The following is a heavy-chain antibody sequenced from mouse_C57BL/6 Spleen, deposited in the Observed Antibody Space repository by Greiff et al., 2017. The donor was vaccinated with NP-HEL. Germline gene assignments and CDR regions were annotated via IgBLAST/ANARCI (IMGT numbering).Heavy chain of an antibody. CDR1: GFNIKDYY. V-gene: IGHV14-2*01. Sequence: VQLQQSGAELVKPGASVKLSCTASGFNIKDYYMHWVKQRTEQGLEWIGRIDPEDGETKYAPKFQGKATLTADTSSNTAYRQLSSLTSEDTAVYYCASGDCDDWGKGTTLTVSS. J-gene: IGHJ2*01. CDR2: IDPEDGET. CDR3: ASGDCDD.